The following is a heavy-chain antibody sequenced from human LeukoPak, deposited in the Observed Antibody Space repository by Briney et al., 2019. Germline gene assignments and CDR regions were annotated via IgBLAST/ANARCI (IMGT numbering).Heavy chain of an antibody. V-gene: IGHV4-34*01. CDR1: GGSISSYY. CDR3: ARSESTAARPRYFDY. D-gene: IGHD6-6*01. CDR2: INHSGST. J-gene: IGHJ4*02. Sequence: PSETLSLTCTVSGGSISSYYWSWIRQPPGKGLEWIGEINHSGSTNYNPSLKSRVTISVDTSKNQFSLKLSSVTAADTAVYYCARSESTAARPRYFDYWGQGTLVTVSS.